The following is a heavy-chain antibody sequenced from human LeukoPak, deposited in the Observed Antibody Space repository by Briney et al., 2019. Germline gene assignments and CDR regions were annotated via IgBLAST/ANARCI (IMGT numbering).Heavy chain of an antibody. CDR1: GGSFTNYY. CDR3: ARVSGYDWESFYDY. CDR2: IYYSGIT. Sequence: SETLSLTCTVSGGSFTNYYWSWIRQPPGKGLEWIGYIYYSGITNYNPSLKSRVTISVDTSKNQFSLKLRSVTAADTAVYYCARVSGYDWESFYDYWGQGTLVTVSS. D-gene: IGHD5-12*01. J-gene: IGHJ4*02. V-gene: IGHV4-59*01.